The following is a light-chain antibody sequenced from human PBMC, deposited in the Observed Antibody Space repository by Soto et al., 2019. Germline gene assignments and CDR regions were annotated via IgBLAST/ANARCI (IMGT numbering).Light chain of an antibody. CDR1: SSDVGGYNY. J-gene: IGLJ1*01. Sequence: QSVLTQPASVSGSPGQSITISCTGTSSDVGGYNYVSWCQQHPGKAPKLMIYDVSNRPSGVSNRFSGSKSGNTASLTISGLQAEDDADYYCSSYTSSSTLVVFGTGTKLTVL. CDR3: SSYTSSSTLVV. CDR2: DVS. V-gene: IGLV2-14*01.